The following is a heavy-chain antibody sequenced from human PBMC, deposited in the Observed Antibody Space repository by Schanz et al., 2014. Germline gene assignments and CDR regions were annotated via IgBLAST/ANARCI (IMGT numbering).Heavy chain of an antibody. J-gene: IGHJ4*02. CDR1: GFTFNSYG. D-gene: IGHD2-2*01. V-gene: IGHV3-33*06. CDR2: IWYDGSNK. Sequence: QVQLVESGGGVVQPGRSLRLSCAASGFTFNSYGMHWVRQAPGKGLEWVAFIWYDGSNKYYADSVKGRFTISRDNSKTELYVQINNLTAAATAVYSCAKSMYSTSWAFDFWGQGAQVTVSS. CDR3: AKSMYSTSWAFDF.